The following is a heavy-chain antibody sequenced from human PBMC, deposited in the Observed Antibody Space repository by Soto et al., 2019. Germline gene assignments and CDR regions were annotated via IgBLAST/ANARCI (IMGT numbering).Heavy chain of an antibody. CDR2: ITGNGSST. CDR1: GFPFSNYA. Sequence: EVQLLESGGGLVQAGGSLRLSCAASGFPFSNYAMTWVRQAPGKGLEWVSVITGNGSSTYYADSVKGRFTISRDNSKNTVYVQMNSLRAEDPAIYYCAKAGDIVATFGWFDPWGQGTLVTVSS. V-gene: IGHV3-23*01. J-gene: IGHJ5*02. CDR3: AKAGDIVATFGWFDP. D-gene: IGHD5-12*01.